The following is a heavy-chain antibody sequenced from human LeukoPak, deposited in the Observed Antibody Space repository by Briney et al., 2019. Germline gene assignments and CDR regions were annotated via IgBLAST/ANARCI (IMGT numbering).Heavy chain of an antibody. CDR2: IYSGGST. V-gene: IGHV3-66*02. CDR1: GFTVSSNY. J-gene: IGHJ4*02. CDR3: ARDPQYSSSWNFDY. D-gene: IGHD6-13*01. Sequence: GGSLRLSCAASGFTVSSNYMSWVRQAPGKGLEGGSVIYSGGSTYYADSVKGRFTISRDNSKNTLYLQMNSLRAEDTAVYYCARDPQYSSSWNFDYWGQGTLVTVSS.